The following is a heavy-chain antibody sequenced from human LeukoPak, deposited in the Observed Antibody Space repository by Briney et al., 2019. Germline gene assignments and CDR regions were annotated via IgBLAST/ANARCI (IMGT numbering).Heavy chain of an antibody. CDR2: IYSGGTT. D-gene: IGHD5-18*01. CDR1: GFTVSSNY. J-gene: IGHJ4*02. Sequence: GGSLRLSCAASGFTVSSNYMSWVRQAPGKGLEWVSVIYSGGTTYYADSVKGRFTISRDNSKNTLHLQMNSLRAEDTAVYYCARDQNSYAHAAHGGQETLVTLSS. CDR3: ARDQNSYAHAAH. V-gene: IGHV3-66*01.